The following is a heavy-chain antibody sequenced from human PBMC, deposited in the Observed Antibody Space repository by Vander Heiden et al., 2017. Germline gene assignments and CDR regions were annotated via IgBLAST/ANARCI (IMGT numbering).Heavy chain of an antibody. D-gene: IGHD3-10*01. CDR3: ATLVRGVLPFDN. V-gene: IGHV3-30*04. CDR1: GFTFSTYS. Sequence: QVHLVESGGGVVQPGKSLSLSCVAPGFTFSTYSLPWVRQAPGESPEWVAFISHDGNSNFYADSVKGRFTISRDNSHNTLYLQLSSLRTEDTAMYYCATLVRGVLPFDNWGQGTLVTVSS. J-gene: IGHJ4*02. CDR2: ISHDGNSN.